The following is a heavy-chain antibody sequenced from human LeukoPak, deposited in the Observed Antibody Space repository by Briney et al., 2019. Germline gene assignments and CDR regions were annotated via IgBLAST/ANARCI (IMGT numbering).Heavy chain of an antibody. CDR3: TRDLLGGSGTFDP. D-gene: IGHD3-10*01. CDR2: INPDSGDT. V-gene: IGHV1-2*02. CDR1: GYTFTGYY. Sequence: ASVKVSCKASGYTFTGYYLHWVRQAHGQGIEWMGWINPDSGDTNYLQKFQGRVTMTRDTSISTAYMELSRLSSDDTAVYYCTRDLLGGSGTFDPWGQGTLVTVSS. J-gene: IGHJ5*02.